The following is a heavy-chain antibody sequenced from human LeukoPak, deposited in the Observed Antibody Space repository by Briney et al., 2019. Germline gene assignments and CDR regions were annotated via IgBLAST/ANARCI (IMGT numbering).Heavy chain of an antibody. D-gene: IGHD4-23*01. J-gene: IGHJ4*02. CDR1: GFTFSSYA. CDR3: ARAWPGYGGNFDY. Sequence: QPGGSLRLSCAASGFTFSSYAMHWVRQAPGKGLEWVAVISYDGSNKYYADSVKGRFTISRDNSKNTLYLQMNSLRAEDTAVYYCARAWPGYGGNFDYWGQGTLVTVSS. V-gene: IGHV3-30-3*01. CDR2: ISYDGSNK.